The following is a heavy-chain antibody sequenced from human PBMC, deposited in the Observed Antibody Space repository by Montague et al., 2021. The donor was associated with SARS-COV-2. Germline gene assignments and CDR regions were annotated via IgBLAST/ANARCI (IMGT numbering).Heavy chain of an antibody. J-gene: IGHJ4*02. V-gene: IGHV4-39*07. CDR1: GGSIANSHKY. CDR3: VAGGDSAKAGAY. D-gene: IGHD3-16*01. CDR2: VLYTGTP. Sequence: SETLSLTCTVSGGSIANSHKYWGWVRQPPGKGLEWIVSVLYTGTPYDHPSLTARVTISLDTSKNQFSLKMYSVTAADTATYFCVAGGDSAKAGAYWGQGTLVTVSS.